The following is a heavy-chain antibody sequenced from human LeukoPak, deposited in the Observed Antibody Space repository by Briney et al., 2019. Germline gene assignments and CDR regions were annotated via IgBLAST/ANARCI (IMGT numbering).Heavy chain of an antibody. CDR1: GFTFSSYE. CDR2: ISSSGSTI. CDR3: ARAPPAARNDY. Sequence: GGSLRLSCAASGFTFSSYEMNWVRQAPGKGLEWVSYISSSGSTIYYADSVKGRFTISRDNAKNTLYLQMNSLRAEDTAVYYCARAPPAARNDYWGQGTLVTVSP. V-gene: IGHV3-48*03. D-gene: IGHD2-2*01. J-gene: IGHJ4*02.